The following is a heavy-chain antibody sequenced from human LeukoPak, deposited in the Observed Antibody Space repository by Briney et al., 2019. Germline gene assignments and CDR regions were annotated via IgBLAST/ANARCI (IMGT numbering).Heavy chain of an antibody. CDR1: GYTFTDYY. CDR2: INPSGGNT. D-gene: IGHD2-15*01. CDR3: ATDGVAAPATGFDH. J-gene: IGHJ4*02. V-gene: IGHV1-46*01. Sequence: ASVKVSCKASGYTFTDYYVHWVRQAPGQGLEWMGKINPSGGNTYYAQKFQGRVTMTRDTSTSTVYMELSSLISEDTAVYYCATDGVAAPATGFDHWGQGTLVTVSS.